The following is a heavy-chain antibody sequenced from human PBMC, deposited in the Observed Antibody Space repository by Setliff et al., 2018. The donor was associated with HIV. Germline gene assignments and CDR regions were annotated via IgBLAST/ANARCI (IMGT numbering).Heavy chain of an antibody. CDR1: GYTFTSYA. CDR3: ATRGEQLYFYGMDV. D-gene: IGHD1-26*01. V-gene: IGHV7-4-1*02. Sequence: ASVKVSCKASGYTFTSYAVNWVRQAPGQGLEWVGWIHTNTGDPTYAQGFTGRFVFSFDTSVSTAYLQISGLKAEDTAVYYCATRGEQLYFYGMDVWDQGTTVTVSS. J-gene: IGHJ6*02. CDR2: IHTNTGDP.